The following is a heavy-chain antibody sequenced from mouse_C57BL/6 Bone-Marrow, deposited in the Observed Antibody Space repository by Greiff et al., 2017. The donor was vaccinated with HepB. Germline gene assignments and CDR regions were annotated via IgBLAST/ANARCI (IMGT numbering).Heavy chain of an antibody. CDR1: GFTFSDYG. Sequence: EVMLVESGGGLVQPGGSLKLSCAASGFTFSDYGMAWVRQAPRKGPEWVAFISNLAYSIYYADTVTGRITISRENAKNTLYLEMSSLRSEDTAMYYCARRVLLRNWYFDVWGTGTTVTVPS. D-gene: IGHD1-1*01. J-gene: IGHJ1*03. CDR2: ISNLAYSI. CDR3: ARRVLLRNWYFDV. V-gene: IGHV5-15*04.